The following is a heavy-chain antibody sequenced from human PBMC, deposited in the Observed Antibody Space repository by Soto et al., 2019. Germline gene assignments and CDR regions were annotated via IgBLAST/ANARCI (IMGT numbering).Heavy chain of an antibody. CDR2: MNPNSGNT. V-gene: IGHV1-8*01. Sequence: GASVKVSCKASGYTFTSYDINWVRQATGQGLEWMGWMNPNSGNTGYPQKFQGRVTMTRNTSISTAYMELSSLRFEDTAVYYCARRLSAAGTTIDYWGQGTLVTVSS. D-gene: IGHD6-13*01. CDR3: ARRLSAAGTTIDY. J-gene: IGHJ4*02. CDR1: GYTFTSYD.